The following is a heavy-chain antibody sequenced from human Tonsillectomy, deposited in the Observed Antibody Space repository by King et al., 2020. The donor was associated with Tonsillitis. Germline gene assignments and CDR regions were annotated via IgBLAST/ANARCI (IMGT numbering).Heavy chain of an antibody. D-gene: IGHD2-2*01. J-gene: IGHJ5*02. Sequence: TLKESGPALVKPTQTLTLTCTFSGFSLSTSGMRVSWIRQPPGKALEWLARIDWDDDKFYSTSLKTRLTISKDTSKNQVVLTMTNMDPVDTATYYCAREGFCSSTSCHTRVNWFYPWGEGTLVTFSS. CDR1: GFSLSTSGMR. V-gene: IGHV2-70*04. CDR3: AREGFCSSTSCHTRVNWFYP. CDR2: IDWDDDK.